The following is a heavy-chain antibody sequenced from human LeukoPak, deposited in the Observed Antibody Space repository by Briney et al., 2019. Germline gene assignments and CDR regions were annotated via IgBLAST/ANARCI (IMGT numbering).Heavy chain of an antibody. Sequence: GGSLRLSCAASGFTFSSYWMSWVRQAPGKGLEWVANIKQDGSEKYYVDSVKGRFTISRDNAKNSLYLQMNSLRAEDTAVYYCARDLYYDSSGYPGYWGQGTLVTVSS. CDR1: GFTFSSYW. CDR3: ARDLYYDSSGYPGY. V-gene: IGHV3-7*01. CDR2: IKQDGSEK. D-gene: IGHD3-22*01. J-gene: IGHJ4*02.